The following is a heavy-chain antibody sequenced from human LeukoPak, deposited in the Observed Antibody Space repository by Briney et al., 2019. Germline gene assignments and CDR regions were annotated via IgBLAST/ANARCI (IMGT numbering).Heavy chain of an antibody. CDR1: GYTFIDYA. D-gene: IGHD3-10*01. V-gene: IGHV1-3*03. CDR2: INVGNGNT. CDR3: ARNKGSGEFDY. Sequence: ASVKVSCKASGYTFIDYAIHWVRQAPGQRLEWMGWINVGNGNTKYSQKLQGRVTITRDTSASTAYVELNSLRSEDMAVYYCARNKGSGEFDYWGQGTLVTVSS. J-gene: IGHJ4*02.